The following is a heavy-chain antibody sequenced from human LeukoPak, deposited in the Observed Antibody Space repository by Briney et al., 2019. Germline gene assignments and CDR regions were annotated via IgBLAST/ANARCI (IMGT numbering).Heavy chain of an antibody. CDR1: GGSISRTTYF. CDR3: ARHNYGGPANWFDP. D-gene: IGHD4-23*01. Sequence: SETLSLTCTVSGGSISRTTYFWGRVRQPPGRGREWIVSIYFSGSTYYNPSLKSRVTISLDTSKNQISLKLSPVTAADTARDYCARHNYGGPANWFDPWGQGTLVTVSS. J-gene: IGHJ5*02. V-gene: IGHV4-39*01. CDR2: IYFSGST.